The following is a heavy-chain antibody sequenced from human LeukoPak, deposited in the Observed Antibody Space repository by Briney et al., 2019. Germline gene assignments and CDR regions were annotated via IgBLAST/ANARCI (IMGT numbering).Heavy chain of an antibody. CDR2: ISYSGST. V-gene: IGHV4-59*01. D-gene: IGHD1-1*01. J-gene: IGHJ5*02. Sequence: PSETLSLTCTVSGGSISSYYWSWIRQPPGKGLEWIGYISYSGSTNFNPSLKSRVTISVDTSKNQFSLKLSSVTAADTAVCYCAGEGTAGTNLNWFDPWGQGTLVTVSS. CDR3: AGEGTAGTNLNWFDP. CDR1: GGSISSYY.